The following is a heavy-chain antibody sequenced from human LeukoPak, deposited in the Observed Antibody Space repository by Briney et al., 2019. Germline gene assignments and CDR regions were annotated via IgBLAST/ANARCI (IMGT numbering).Heavy chain of an antibody. CDR1: GFTFINAW. CDR2: ISGSGDNT. V-gene: IGHV3-23*01. J-gene: IGHJ4*02. Sequence: PGGSLRLSCAASGFTFINAWMSWVRQAPGKGLEWVSSISGSGDNTCYADSVKDRFSISRDNSKTTVSLQMNSLRAEDTAVYYCAKGRGTAVTSAANYWGQGTLVTVSS. D-gene: IGHD4-17*01. CDR3: AKGRGTAVTSAANY.